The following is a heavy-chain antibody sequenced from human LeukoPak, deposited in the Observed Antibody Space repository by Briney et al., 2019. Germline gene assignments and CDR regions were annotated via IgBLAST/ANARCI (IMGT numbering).Heavy chain of an antibody. Sequence: PGGSLRLSCAASGFTFSSYAMSWVRQAPGKGLEWVSAISGSGGSTYYADSVKGRFTISRDNSKNTLYLQMNSLRAEDTAVYYCAKDFYDVWSGYPNWFDPWGQGTLVTVSS. CDR3: AKDFYDVWSGYPNWFDP. D-gene: IGHD3-3*01. V-gene: IGHV3-23*01. CDR1: GFTFSSYA. J-gene: IGHJ5*02. CDR2: ISGSGGST.